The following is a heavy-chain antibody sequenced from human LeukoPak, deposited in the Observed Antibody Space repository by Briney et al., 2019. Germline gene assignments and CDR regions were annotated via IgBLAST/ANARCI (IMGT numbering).Heavy chain of an antibody. Sequence: GGSLRLFCAASGFTFNDYYMTWIRQAPGKGLEWVSYISSTGSYTIFADSVKGRFTISRDNAKNSLYLQMSNLRAEDTALYYCARQQTSAATGGFDFWGQGTLVTVSS. D-gene: IGHD6-25*01. J-gene: IGHJ4*02. CDR3: ARQQTSAATGGFDF. CDR2: ISSTGSYT. V-gene: IGHV3-11*06. CDR1: GFTFNDYY.